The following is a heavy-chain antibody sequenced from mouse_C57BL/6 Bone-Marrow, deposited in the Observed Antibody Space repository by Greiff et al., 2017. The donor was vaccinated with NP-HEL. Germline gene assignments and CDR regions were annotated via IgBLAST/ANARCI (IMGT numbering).Heavy chain of an antibody. CDR3: TTGGSSPYAMDY. Sequence: VQLQQSGAELVRPGASVKLSCTVSGFNIKDDYMHWVKQRPEQGLEWIGWIDPENGDTESASKFPGKATITADTSSNQAYLQLSSLTSEGTAVYYCTTGGSSPYAMDYWGQGTSGTVSS. CDR1: GFNIKDDY. V-gene: IGHV14-4*01. D-gene: IGHD1-1*01. CDR2: IDPENGDT. J-gene: IGHJ4*01.